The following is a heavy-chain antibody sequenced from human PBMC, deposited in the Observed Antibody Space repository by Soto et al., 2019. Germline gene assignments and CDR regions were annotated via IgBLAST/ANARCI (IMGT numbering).Heavy chain of an antibody. D-gene: IGHD2-2*01. J-gene: IGHJ6*02. CDR2: INSDGSRT. CDR3: ARDLSSCTSARCYSYYYGMDV. V-gene: IGHV3-74*01. Sequence: HPGGSPRLSCSASGFNFSRYWTHWVRQVPGRGLMWVSHINSDGSRTSYADSVKGRFTISRDNAKNTLYLQMNSLRAEDTAVYYCARDLSSCTSARCYSYYYGMDVWGQGTTVTVSS. CDR1: GFNFSRYW.